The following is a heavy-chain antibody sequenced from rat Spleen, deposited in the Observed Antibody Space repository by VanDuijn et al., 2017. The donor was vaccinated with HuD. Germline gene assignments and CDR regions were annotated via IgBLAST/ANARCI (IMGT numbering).Heavy chain of an antibody. D-gene: IGHD1-10*01. J-gene: IGHJ3*01. V-gene: IGHV5-22*01. Sequence: EVQLVESGGGLVQPGRSLKLSCAVSGFNFNDHWMGWVRQAPEKGLEWVATISYAGSEVYYGDSVKGRFTISRDNAKSTLYLQVNSLRSEDTAAYYCPGGRQIYNNDVWFTYWGQGTLVTVSS. CDR2: ISYAGSEV. CDR3: PGGRQIYNNDVWFTY. CDR1: GFNFNDHW.